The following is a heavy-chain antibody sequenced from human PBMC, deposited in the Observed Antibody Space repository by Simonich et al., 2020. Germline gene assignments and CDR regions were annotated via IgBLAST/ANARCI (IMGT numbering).Heavy chain of an antibody. CDR1: GFTGSSND. D-gene: IGHD1-1*01. CDR3: ARWTATGYYFDY. V-gene: IGHV3-53*01. J-gene: IGHJ4*02. CDR2: IYSGGST. Sequence: EVQLVESGGGLIQPGGSLRLSCAASGFTGSSNDMRWVRQAPGKGLEWVSVIYSGGSTYYADSVKGRFTISRDNSKNTLYLQINSLRAEDTAVYYCARWTATGYYFDYWGQGTLVTVSS.